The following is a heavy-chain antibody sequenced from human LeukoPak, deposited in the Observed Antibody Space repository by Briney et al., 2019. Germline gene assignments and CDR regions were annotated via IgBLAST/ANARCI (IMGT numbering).Heavy chain of an antibody. Sequence: PGRSLRLSCAASGFTFSSYGMHWVRQAPGKGLEWVAVIWYDGSNKYYADSVKGRFTISRDNSKNTLYLQMNSLRAEDTAVYYCARPKGSGSSLLYYFDYWGQGTLVTVSS. V-gene: IGHV3-33*01. CDR2: IWYDGSNK. CDR1: GFTFSSYG. D-gene: IGHD1-26*01. CDR3: ARPKGSGSSLLYYFDY. J-gene: IGHJ4*02.